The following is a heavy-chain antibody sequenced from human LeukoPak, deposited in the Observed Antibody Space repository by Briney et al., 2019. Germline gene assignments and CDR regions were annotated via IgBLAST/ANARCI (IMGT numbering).Heavy chain of an antibody. CDR1: GFTFSSYG. V-gene: IGHV3-30*02. D-gene: IGHD6-19*01. CDR2: IRYDGSNK. Sequence: PGGSLRLSCAASGFTFSSYGMHWVRQAPGKGLEWVAFIRYDGSNKYYADSVKGRFTISRDNSKNTLYLQMNSLRAEDTAVYYCAKDFRKAVAGRVFDCWGQGTLVTVSS. J-gene: IGHJ4*02. CDR3: AKDFRKAVAGRVFDC.